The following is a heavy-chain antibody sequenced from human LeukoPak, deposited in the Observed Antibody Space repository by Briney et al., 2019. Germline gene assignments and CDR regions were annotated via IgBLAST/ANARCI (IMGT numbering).Heavy chain of an antibody. CDR2: INHSGST. CDR1: GGSFSGYY. V-gene: IGHV4-34*01. D-gene: IGHD1-14*01. Sequence: SETLSLTCAVYGGSFSGYYWSWIRQPPGKGLEWIGEINHSGSTNYNPSLKSRVTISVDTSKNQFSLKLSSVTAADTAVYYCARVQLKGRKGDYFDYWGQGTLVTVSS. CDR3: ARVQLKGRKGDYFDY. J-gene: IGHJ4*02.